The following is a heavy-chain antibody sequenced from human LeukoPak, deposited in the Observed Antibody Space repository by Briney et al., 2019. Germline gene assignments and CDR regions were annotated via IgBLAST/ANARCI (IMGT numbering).Heavy chain of an antibody. CDR3: AREGASDAFDI. J-gene: IGHJ3*02. CDR2: IKQDGSEK. Sequence: PGGSLRPSCAASGFTFSSYWMSWVRQAPGKGLEWVANIKQDGSEKYYVDSVKGRFTISRDNAKNSLYLQMNSLRAEDTAVYYCAREGASDAFDIWGQGTMVTVSS. V-gene: IGHV3-7*01. CDR1: GFTFSSYW.